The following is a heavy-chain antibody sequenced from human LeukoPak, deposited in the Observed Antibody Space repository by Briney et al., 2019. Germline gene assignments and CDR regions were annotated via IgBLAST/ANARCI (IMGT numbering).Heavy chain of an antibody. Sequence: SETLSLTCNVSGGSISSSSYYWGWIRQPPGKGLEWIGSIYFSGSTNYNPSLKSRVTISVDTSKNQFSLKLSSVTAADTAVYYCARVPSTYYYGSGSYYDDAFDIWGQGTMVTVSS. V-gene: IGHV4-39*07. CDR1: GGSISSSSYY. CDR2: IYFSGST. CDR3: ARVPSTYYYGSGSYYDDAFDI. D-gene: IGHD3-10*01. J-gene: IGHJ3*02.